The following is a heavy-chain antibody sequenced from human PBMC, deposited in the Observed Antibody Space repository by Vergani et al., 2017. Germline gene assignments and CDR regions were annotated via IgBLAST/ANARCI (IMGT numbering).Heavy chain of an antibody. CDR1: GFTFSSYG. Sequence: QVQLVESGGGVVQPGRSLRLSCAASGFTFSSYGMHWVRQAPGKGLEWVAVIWYDGSNKYYADSVKGRFTISRDNAKNSLYLQMNSLRAEDTAVYYCARRFDAFDIWGQGTMVTVSS. V-gene: IGHV3-33*01. D-gene: IGHD3-16*01. CDR3: ARRFDAFDI. J-gene: IGHJ3*02. CDR2: IWYDGSNK.